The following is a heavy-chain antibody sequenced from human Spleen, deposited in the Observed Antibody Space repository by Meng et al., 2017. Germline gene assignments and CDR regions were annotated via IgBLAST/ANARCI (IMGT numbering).Heavy chain of an antibody. CDR1: GFTFSRYW. Sequence: VQRVESGGGVVQPGRSLMLSCAASGFTFSRYWMHWVRQVPGQGLVWVSRINPDGSSTSYADSVKGRFTISRDNAKNTLYLQMTSLRAEDTAVYYCSKDYTGSDDYWGQGTLVTVSS. J-gene: IGHJ4*02. CDR2: INPDGSST. CDR3: SKDYTGSDDY. V-gene: IGHV3-74*01. D-gene: IGHD5-12*01.